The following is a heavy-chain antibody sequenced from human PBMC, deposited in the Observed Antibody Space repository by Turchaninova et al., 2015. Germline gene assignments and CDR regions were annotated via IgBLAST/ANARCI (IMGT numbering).Heavy chain of an antibody. J-gene: IGHJ3*02. Sequence: QVQLVQSGAEVKKRGSSVKVSCKASGGTFSSYAISCVRTAPGQGLEWMGGIIPIFGTANYAQKFQGRVTITADESTSTAYMELSSLRSEDTAVYYCARGITGTTDAFDIWGQGTMVTVSS. CDR3: ARGITGTTDAFDI. D-gene: IGHD1-20*01. V-gene: IGHV1-69*01. CDR1: GGTFSSYA. CDR2: IIPIFGTA.